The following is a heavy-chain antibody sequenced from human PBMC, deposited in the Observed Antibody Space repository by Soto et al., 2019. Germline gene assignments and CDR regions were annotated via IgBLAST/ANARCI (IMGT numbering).Heavy chain of an antibody. Sequence: SQTLSLPCSVSGGSISTIYWNWIRQPAGKRLEWIGRIYSTGRATYNPSLRSRVTMSIDTSKNQFSLTLSSVTAADTAMCYCARSSHKEGWFDPWGQGTRVTVSS. CDR2: IYSTGRA. D-gene: IGHD6-13*01. CDR3: ARSSHKEGWFDP. CDR1: GGSISTIY. J-gene: IGHJ5*02. V-gene: IGHV4-4*07.